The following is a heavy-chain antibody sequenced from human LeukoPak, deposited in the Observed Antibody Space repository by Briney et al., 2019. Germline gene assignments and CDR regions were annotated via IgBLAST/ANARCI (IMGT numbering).Heavy chain of an antibody. Sequence: PGGSLRLSCAASGFTFSSSAMTWVRQAPGKGLEWVSAISGSGGSTSNADSVKGRFTISRDNSKNTLFLQMNSLRAEDTAVYYCAKGPADTRFYFDYWSQGTLVTVSS. V-gene: IGHV3-23*01. J-gene: IGHJ4*02. D-gene: IGHD6-13*01. CDR2: ISGSGGST. CDR3: AKGPADTRFYFDY. CDR1: GFTFSSSA.